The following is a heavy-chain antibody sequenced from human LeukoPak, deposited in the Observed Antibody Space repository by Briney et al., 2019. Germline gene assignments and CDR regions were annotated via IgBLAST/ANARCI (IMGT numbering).Heavy chain of an antibody. CDR1: GGSISSYY. J-gene: IGHJ6*03. D-gene: IGHD2-2*01. CDR2: IYTSGST. CDR3: ARGPMIVPAARAYYYYYMDV. Sequence: ASETLSLTCTVSGGSISSYYWSWIRQPAGKRLEWIGRIYTSGSTNYNPSLKSRVTMSVDTSKNQFSLKLSSVTAADTAVYYCARGPMIVPAARAYYYYYMDVWGKGTTVTVSS. V-gene: IGHV4-4*07.